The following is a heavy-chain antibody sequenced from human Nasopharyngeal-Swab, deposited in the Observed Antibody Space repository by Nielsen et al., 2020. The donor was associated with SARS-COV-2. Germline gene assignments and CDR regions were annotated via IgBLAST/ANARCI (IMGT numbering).Heavy chain of an antibody. CDR2: ISGRGGRT. CDR1: GFTFSSYA. J-gene: IGHJ4*02. D-gene: IGHD3-10*01. CDR3: AKKGQWFGESWPFDY. Sequence: GESLKISCAASGFTFSSYAMSWVRQAPGKGLEWVSTISGRGGRTYYADSVKGRFTISRNNSKNTLYLQMNSLRAEDTAVYYCAKKGQWFGESWPFDYWGQGTLVTVSS. V-gene: IGHV3-23*01.